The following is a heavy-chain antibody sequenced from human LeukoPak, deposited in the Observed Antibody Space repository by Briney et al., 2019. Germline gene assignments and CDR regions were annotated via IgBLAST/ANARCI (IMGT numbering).Heavy chain of an antibody. CDR3: AGFTITYNPFDY. V-gene: IGHV4-34*01. CDR2: INHSGST. D-gene: IGHD3-10*01. Sequence: SETLSLTCAVYGGSFSGYYWSWIRQPPGKGLEWIGEINHSGSTNYNPSLKSRVTISLDTSKNQFSLRLSSVTAADTAIYYCAGFTITYNPFDYWGQGTLVTVSS. CDR1: GGSFSGYY. J-gene: IGHJ4*02.